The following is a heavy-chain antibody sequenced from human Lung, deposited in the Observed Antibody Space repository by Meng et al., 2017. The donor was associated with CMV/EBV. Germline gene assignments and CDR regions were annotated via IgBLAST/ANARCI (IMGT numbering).Heavy chain of an antibody. V-gene: IGHV3-74*01. Sequence: GGSXRLXCAASGFTFSHSWMHWVRQAPGKGLVWVSLINTDGTTTNYADSVKGRFTISRDNAKNTLHLQMDSLRADDTALYYCARKRTKWRGPVFDYWGQGTXVTVSS. CDR2: INTDGTTT. CDR1: GFTFSHSW. D-gene: IGHD5-12*01. J-gene: IGHJ4*02. CDR3: ARKRTKWRGPVFDY.